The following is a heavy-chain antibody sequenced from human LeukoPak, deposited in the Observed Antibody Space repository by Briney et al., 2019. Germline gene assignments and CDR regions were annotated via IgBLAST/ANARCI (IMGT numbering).Heavy chain of an antibody. J-gene: IGHJ4*02. CDR2: INHSGST. Sequence: SETLSLTCAVYGGSFSVYYWSWIRQPPGKGLEWIGEINHSGSTNYNPSLKSRVTISVDTSKNQFSLKLSSVTAADTAVYYCARGGFDSSSWYDYWGQGTLVTVSS. D-gene: IGHD6-13*01. CDR1: GGSFSVYY. CDR3: ARGGFDSSSWYDY. V-gene: IGHV4-34*01.